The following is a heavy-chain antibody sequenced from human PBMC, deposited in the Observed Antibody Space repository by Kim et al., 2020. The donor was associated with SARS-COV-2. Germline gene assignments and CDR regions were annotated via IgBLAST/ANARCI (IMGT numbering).Heavy chain of an antibody. Sequence: GGSLRLSCVVSGFTFSSNAMCWVRQAPGKGLEWVSGIGSDDSTHYADSVKGRFTISRDNSKNTLYLQMNSLRADYTAVYYCAKDLLNYSAMDVWGQGTTVTVSS. D-gene: IGHD4-4*01. CDR3: AKDLLNYSAMDV. J-gene: IGHJ6*02. V-gene: IGHV3-23*01. CDR1: GFTFSSNA. CDR2: IGSDDST.